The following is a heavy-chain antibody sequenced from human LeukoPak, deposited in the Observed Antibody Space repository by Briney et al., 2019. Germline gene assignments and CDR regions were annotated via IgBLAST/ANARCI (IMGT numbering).Heavy chain of an antibody. D-gene: IGHD3-10*01. J-gene: IGHJ4*02. CDR3: ARARSRWFGESMYYFDY. Sequence: PSETLSLTCAVYGGSFSGYYWSWIRQPPGKGLEWIGEINHSGSTNYNPSLKSRVTISVDTSKNQFSLKLSSVTAADTAVYYCARARSRWFGESMYYFDYWGQGTLVTVSS. CDR1: GGSFSGYY. CDR2: INHSGST. V-gene: IGHV4-34*01.